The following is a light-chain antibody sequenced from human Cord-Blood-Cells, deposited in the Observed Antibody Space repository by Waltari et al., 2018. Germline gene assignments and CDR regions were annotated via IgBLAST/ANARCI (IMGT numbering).Light chain of an antibody. V-gene: IGLV2-14*01. CDR1: SSDAGGYNY. CDR2: DVS. Sequence: QSALPQPASVSGSPGQSITFSGTGASSDAGGYNYVSWYQQHPGKAPKLMIYDVSNRPSGVSNRFSGSKSGNTASLTISGLQAEDEADYYCSSYTSSSTLVFGGGTKLTVL. J-gene: IGLJ2*01. CDR3: SSYTSSSTLV.